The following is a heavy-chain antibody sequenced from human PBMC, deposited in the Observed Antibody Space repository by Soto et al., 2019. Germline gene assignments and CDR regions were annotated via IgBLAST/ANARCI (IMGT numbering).Heavy chain of an antibody. V-gene: IGHV1-69*01. Sequence: QVQLVQSGAEVKKPGSSVKVSCKASGGTFSNYAISWVRQAPGQGLEWMGGIIPIFGTANYAQKFQGRVTITADESTSTAYIELSSLRSEDTAVYYCARDIRRYSYGPNWFDPWGQGTLVTVSS. CDR3: ARDIRRYSYGPNWFDP. J-gene: IGHJ5*02. CDR2: IIPIFGTA. CDR1: GGTFSNYA. D-gene: IGHD5-18*01.